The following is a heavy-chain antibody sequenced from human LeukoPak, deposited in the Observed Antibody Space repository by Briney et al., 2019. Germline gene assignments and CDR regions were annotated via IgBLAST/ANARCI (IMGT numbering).Heavy chain of an antibody. CDR2: IKSKTGGGTT. V-gene: IGHV3-15*01. CDR3: TTEDGSGIYYGMDV. Sequence: PGGSLRLSCAASGFTFSNSWMSWVRQAPGKGLEWVGRIKSKTGGGTTDYAAPVKGRFTISRDDSKNTLYLQMNSLKTEDTAVYYCTTEDGSGIYYGMDVWGKGTTVTVSS. J-gene: IGHJ6*04. D-gene: IGHD3-10*01. CDR1: GFTFSNSW.